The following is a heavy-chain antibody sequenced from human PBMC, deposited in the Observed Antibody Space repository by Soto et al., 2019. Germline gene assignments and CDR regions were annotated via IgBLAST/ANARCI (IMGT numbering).Heavy chain of an antibody. J-gene: IGHJ6*02. CDR1: GFTFSTYG. V-gene: IGHV3-33*05. CDR2: ILSDGSSE. Sequence: GGSLRLSCAASGFTFSTYGMHWVRQAAGKGLEWVAVILSDGSSESYADSVKGRFTISRDKSKNTLSLQMNSLRAEDTAVYYCARSSGNGGSGRHYGMDVWGQGTTVTVSS. D-gene: IGHD3-10*01. CDR3: ARSSGNGGSGRHYGMDV.